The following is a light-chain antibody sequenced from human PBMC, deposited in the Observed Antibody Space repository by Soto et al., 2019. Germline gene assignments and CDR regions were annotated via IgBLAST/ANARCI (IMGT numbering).Light chain of an antibody. V-gene: IGLV2-11*01. CDR2: DVS. CDR1: SSDVGGYDY. J-gene: IGLJ1*01. Sequence: QSVLTQPRSVSGSPGQSVTISCTGTSSDVGGYDYVSWYQQHPGKAPKLMIYDVSKRPSGVPYRFSGSKSGNTASLTISGLQAEDEADYYCCSYAGTYTFEVFGTGTKVTVL. CDR3: CSYAGTYTFEV.